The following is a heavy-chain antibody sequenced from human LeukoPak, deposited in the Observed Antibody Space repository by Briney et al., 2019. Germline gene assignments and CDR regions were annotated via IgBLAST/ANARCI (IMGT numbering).Heavy chain of an antibody. CDR3: ARENEDDSSAQGNFDY. J-gene: IGHJ4*02. CDR1: GNTFTGYY. V-gene: IGHV1-2*02. CDR2: INPNSGGT. D-gene: IGHD3-22*01. Sequence: ASVKVSCKASGNTFTGYYMHWVRQAPGQGLEWMGWINPNSGGTNYAQKFQGRVTMTRDTSISTAYMELSRLGSDDTAVYYCARENEDDSSAQGNFDYWGQGTLVTVSS.